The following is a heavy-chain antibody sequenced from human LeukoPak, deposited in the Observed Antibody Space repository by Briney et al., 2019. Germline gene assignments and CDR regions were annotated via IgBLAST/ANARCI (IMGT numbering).Heavy chain of an antibody. CDR2: ISSSGSTI. D-gene: IGHD3-9*01. Sequence: PGGSLRLSCAASGFTFSSYEMNWVRQAPGKGLEWVSYISSSGSTIYYADSVKGRFTIFRDNAKNPLFLQTNSLRAEDTAVYYCARFFMLRYFDWLPYFDYWGQGTLVTVSS. J-gene: IGHJ4*02. V-gene: IGHV3-48*03. CDR1: GFTFSSYE. CDR3: ARFFMLRYFDWLPYFDY.